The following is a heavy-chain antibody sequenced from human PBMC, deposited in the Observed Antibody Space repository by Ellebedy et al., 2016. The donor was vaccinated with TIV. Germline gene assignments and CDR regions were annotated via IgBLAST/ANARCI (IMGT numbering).Heavy chain of an antibody. CDR1: GYTFTGYN. Sequence: ASVKVSCKASGYTFTGYNMHWVRQAPGQGLEWMGWINPNSGNTNYAQKFQGRVTMTRDTSISTAYMELTRLGPDDTAAYWCARQETAYYDSSDYLYGGFGMDVWGQGTTVIVSS. D-gene: IGHD3-22*01. V-gene: IGHV1-2*02. CDR2: INPNSGNT. CDR3: ARQETAYYDSSDYLYGGFGMDV. J-gene: IGHJ6*02.